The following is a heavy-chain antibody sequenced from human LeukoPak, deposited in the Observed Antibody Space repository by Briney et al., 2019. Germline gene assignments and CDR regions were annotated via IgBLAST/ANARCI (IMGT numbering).Heavy chain of an antibody. V-gene: IGHV3-23*01. J-gene: IGHJ3*02. CDR2: FSGSGVST. CDR1: GFTFSSYA. D-gene: IGHD2/OR15-2a*01. CDR3: AKVGGRGKYFVAFDM. Sequence: GGSLRLSCAASGFTFSSYAMSWVRQAPGKGLEWVSSFSGSGVSTYYADSVKGRFTISRDNSKNTLYLQMNSLRDEDTAVYYCAKVGGRGKYFVAFDMWGQGTMLTVSS.